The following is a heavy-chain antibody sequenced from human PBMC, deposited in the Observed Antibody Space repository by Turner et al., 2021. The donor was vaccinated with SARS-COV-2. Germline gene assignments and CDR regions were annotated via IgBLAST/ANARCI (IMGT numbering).Heavy chain of an antibody. CDR3: AKGSGYSYELGFDY. Sequence: EVQLLESGGGLVQPDRSLRLSCAASGSTFDDYAMNWVRQAPGKGLEWVSGISWNSGSIGYADSVKGRFTISRDNAKNSLYLQMNSLRAEDTALYYCAKGSGYSYELGFDYWGQGTLVTVSS. CDR1: GSTFDDYA. CDR2: ISWNSGSI. J-gene: IGHJ4*02. V-gene: IGHV3-9*01. D-gene: IGHD5-18*01.